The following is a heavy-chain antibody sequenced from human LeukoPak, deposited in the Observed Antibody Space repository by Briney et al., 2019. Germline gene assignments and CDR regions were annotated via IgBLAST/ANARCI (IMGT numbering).Heavy chain of an antibody. V-gene: IGHV1-2*02. CDR3: SRDLAEAASVDY. Sequence: ASVKVSCKASGFTFTGYYMHWVRQAPGQGLEWMGWINPNSGGTNYAQKFEGRVTMTRDTSISTAYMELSRLRSADTAVYYCSRDLAEAASVDYWGQGTLVTVSS. CDR1: GFTFTGYY. CDR2: INPNSGGT. D-gene: IGHD6-13*01. J-gene: IGHJ4*02.